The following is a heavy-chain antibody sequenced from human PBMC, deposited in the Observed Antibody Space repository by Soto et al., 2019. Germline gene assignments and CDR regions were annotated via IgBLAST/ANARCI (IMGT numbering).Heavy chain of an antibody. V-gene: IGHV3-48*02. Sequence: EVSLVESGGGLVQPGGSLRLSCAASGFTFSSYGMNWARLAPGKGLEWVSYISSSSSTIYYADSVKGRFTISRDNAKNSLYLQMNRLRDEDSAVYYCVRTFEHTFDYWGQGTLFTVSS. CDR3: VRTFEHTFDY. CDR2: ISSSSSTI. CDR1: GFTFSSYG. D-gene: IGHD3-10*01. J-gene: IGHJ4*02.